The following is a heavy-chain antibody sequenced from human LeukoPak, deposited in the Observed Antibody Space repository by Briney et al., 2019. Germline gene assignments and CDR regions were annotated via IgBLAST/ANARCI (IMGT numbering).Heavy chain of an antibody. V-gene: IGHV3-53*01. CDR2: IYSGAST. CDR3: AREGRYCSGGSCSSRAFDI. CDR1: GFTVSSNY. J-gene: IGHJ3*02. Sequence: PGGSLRLSCAASGFTVSSNYMSWVRQAPGKGLEWVSVIYSGASTYYADSVKGRFTISRDNSKSTLYLQMNSLRAEDTAVYYCAREGRYCSGGSCSSRAFDIWGQGTMVTVSS. D-gene: IGHD2-15*01.